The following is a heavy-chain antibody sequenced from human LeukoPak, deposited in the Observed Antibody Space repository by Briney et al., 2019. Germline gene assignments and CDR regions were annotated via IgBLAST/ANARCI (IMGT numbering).Heavy chain of an antibody. CDR3: ARDFRCSSTSCYYSDY. CDR2: ISSSSSYV. Sequence: GGSLRLSCAASGFTFSRYSMSWVRQAPGKGLEWVSSISSSSSYVYYADSVKGRFTISRDNAKNSLYLQMNSLRAEETAVYYCARDFRCSSTSCYYSDYWGQGTLVTVSS. CDR1: GFTFSRYS. V-gene: IGHV3-21*01. J-gene: IGHJ4*02. D-gene: IGHD2-2*01.